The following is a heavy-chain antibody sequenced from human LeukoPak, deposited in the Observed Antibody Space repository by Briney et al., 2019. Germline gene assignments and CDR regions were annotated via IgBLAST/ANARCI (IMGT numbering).Heavy chain of an antibody. CDR3: ARHGGSYTFDF. CDR2: MYDSGST. D-gene: IGHD1-26*01. CDR1: GGSISSYY. Sequence: VKPSETLSLTCSVSGGSISSYYWSWIRQPPGKGLELIGYMYDSGSTNNNPSLKSRVTISVDTSKNQFSLRLSSVTAADTDVYYCARHGGSYTFDFWGQGVLVTVSS. V-gene: IGHV4-59*01. J-gene: IGHJ4*02.